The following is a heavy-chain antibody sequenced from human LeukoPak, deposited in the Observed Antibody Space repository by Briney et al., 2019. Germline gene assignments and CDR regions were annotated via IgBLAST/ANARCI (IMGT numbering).Heavy chain of an antibody. CDR1: GGSISSYY. V-gene: IGHV4-39*07. J-gene: IGHJ4*02. D-gene: IGHD3-3*01. CDR2: IYYSGST. Sequence: PSETLSLTCTVSGGSISSYYWSWIRQPPGKGLEGIGSIYYSGSTYYNPSLKSRVTISVDTSKNQFSLKLSSVTAADTAVYYCARLDFWSGYGDYWGQGTLVTVSS. CDR3: ARLDFWSGYGDY.